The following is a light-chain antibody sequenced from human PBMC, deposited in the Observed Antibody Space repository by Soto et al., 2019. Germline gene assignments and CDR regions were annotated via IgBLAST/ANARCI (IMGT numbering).Light chain of an antibody. CDR3: QQTYSSPLT. Sequence: DIQLTQSPSSLSASVGDRVTITCRASQITSRYLNWYQQKPGKAPKLLIYAASTLQSGAPSRFSGSGSGTDFTLTVSSLQPEDVATYYCQQTYSSPLTFGGGTNVEIK. J-gene: IGKJ4*01. CDR1: QITSRY. CDR2: AAS. V-gene: IGKV1-39*01.